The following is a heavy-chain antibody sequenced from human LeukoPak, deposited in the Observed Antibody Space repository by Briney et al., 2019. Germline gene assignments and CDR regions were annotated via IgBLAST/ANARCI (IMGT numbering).Heavy chain of an antibody. CDR2: IYSDGTT. D-gene: IGHD4-23*01. J-gene: IGHJ4*02. Sequence: GGSLRLSCAASGFTVSSNCMSWVRQAPGKGLEWVSLIYSDGTTYYADSVKGRFTISRDNSKNTLYLQMNSLRAEDTAVYYCARRAGGYSHPYDYWGQGTLATVSS. V-gene: IGHV3-53*01. CDR3: ARRAGGYSHPYDY. CDR1: GFTVSSNC.